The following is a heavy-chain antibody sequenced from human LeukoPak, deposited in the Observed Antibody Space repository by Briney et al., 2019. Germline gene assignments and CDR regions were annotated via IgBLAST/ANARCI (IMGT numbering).Heavy chain of an antibody. V-gene: IGHV4-4*09. D-gene: IGHD4-23*01. Sequence: SETLSLTCTVSGGSISSYYWSWIRQPPGKGLEWIGYIYTSVSTNYNPSLKSRVTISVDTSKNQFSLKLSSVTAADTAVYYCARVVYGGTFDYWGQGTLVTVSS. CDR2: IYTSVST. CDR1: GGSISSYY. J-gene: IGHJ4*02. CDR3: ARVVYGGTFDY.